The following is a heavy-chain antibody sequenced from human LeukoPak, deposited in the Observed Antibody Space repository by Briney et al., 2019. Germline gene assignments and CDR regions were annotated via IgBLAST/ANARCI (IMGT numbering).Heavy chain of an antibody. Sequence: GGSLRLSYADSGFTFSSHWMNWVRQAPGRGLEWVGNINPDGSETYYVDSMKGRFTISRDNAKDSVYLQMNSLRAEDTAVYYCARDFEDSDYYYYYMDVWGKGTTVTVSS. CDR2: INPDGSET. CDR3: ARDFEDSDYYYYYMDV. CDR1: GFTFSSHW. V-gene: IGHV3-7*01. J-gene: IGHJ6*03. D-gene: IGHD2-15*01.